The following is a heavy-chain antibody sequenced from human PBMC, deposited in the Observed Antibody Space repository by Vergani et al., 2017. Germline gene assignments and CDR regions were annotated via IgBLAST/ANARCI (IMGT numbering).Heavy chain of an antibody. CDR2: INPIDSKI. CDR1: ESSFISNE. V-gene: IGHV5-51*03. D-gene: IGHD2-21*01. J-gene: IGHJ4*02. Sequence: EVMLVQSGAELKKPGESLKISCKYSESSFISNEIAWVRQMSGKGLQWMGNINPIDSKIAYSPSFQGQAIMSLDKSSTTAYLQWRSLKASDTAIYYCTRHGPCGDGACLHFDHWGQGTQVTVSS. CDR3: TRHGPCGDGACLHFDH.